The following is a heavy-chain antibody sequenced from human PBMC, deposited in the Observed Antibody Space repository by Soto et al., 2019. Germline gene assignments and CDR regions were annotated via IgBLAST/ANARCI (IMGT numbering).Heavy chain of an antibody. V-gene: IGHV4-34*01. Sequence: PSETLSLTCAVYGGSFSGYDWTWIRQPPGTGLEWIGEINYSGSSNYNPSLKSRVTISVDTSKNQFSLKLTSVTAADTAVYYCARDKITGLFDYWGQGTLVTVSS. CDR2: INYSGSS. J-gene: IGHJ4*02. CDR1: GGSFSGYD. D-gene: IGHD2-8*02. CDR3: ARDKITGLFDY.